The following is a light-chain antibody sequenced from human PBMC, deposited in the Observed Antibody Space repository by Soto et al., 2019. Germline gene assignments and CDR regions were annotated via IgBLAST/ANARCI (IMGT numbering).Light chain of an antibody. CDR3: QQRSDWPST. Sequence: IVLTQSPATLSLSPGERATLSCRASQSVSRYLAWYQQKPGQAPRLLIYDASNRATGIPARFSGSGSGTDFTLTISSLEPEDFAVYYCQQRSDWPSTFGGGTKVEI. CDR2: DAS. CDR1: QSVSRY. V-gene: IGKV3-11*01. J-gene: IGKJ4*01.